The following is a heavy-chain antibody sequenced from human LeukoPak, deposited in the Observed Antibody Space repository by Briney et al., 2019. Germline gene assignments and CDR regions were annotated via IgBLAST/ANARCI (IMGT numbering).Heavy chain of an antibody. CDR2: MNPNSGNT. Sequence: ASVKVSCKASGYTFTSYDINWVRQATGQGLEWMGWMNPNSGNTGYAQKFQGRVTMTRDTSISTAYMELSRLRSDDTAVYYCARGGVRFLEWLYNWFDPWGQGTLVTVSS. CDR1: GYTFTSYD. V-gene: IGHV1-8*02. J-gene: IGHJ5*02. D-gene: IGHD3-3*01. CDR3: ARGGVRFLEWLYNWFDP.